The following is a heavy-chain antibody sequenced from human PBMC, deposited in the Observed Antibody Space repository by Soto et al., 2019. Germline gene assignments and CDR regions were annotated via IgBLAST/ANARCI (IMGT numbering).Heavy chain of an antibody. Sequence: ASVKVSCKASGYTFTSYGIIWVRQAPGQGLEWMGWISAYNGNTNYAQKLQGRVTMTTDTSTSTAYTELRSPRSDDTAVYHCARDLREWLFPLPLYYYYGKGVWRKVARVT. V-gene: IGHV1-18*04. CDR2: ISAYNGNT. D-gene: IGHD3-3*01. J-gene: IGHJ6*04. CDR1: GYTFTSYG. CDR3: ARDLREWLFPLPLYYYYGKGV.